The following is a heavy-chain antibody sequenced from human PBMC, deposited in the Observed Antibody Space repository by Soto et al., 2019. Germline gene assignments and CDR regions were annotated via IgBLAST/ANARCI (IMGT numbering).Heavy chain of an antibody. V-gene: IGHV6-1*01. CDR3: ARERVGGRITENYFDY. J-gene: IGHJ4*02. CDR1: RDSFSSNSAA. D-gene: IGHD3-16*01. CDR2: TYYRSKWYN. Sequence: PSQTLSLTCAISRDSFSSNSAALNWIRQSPSRGLEWLGRTYYRSKWYNDYAVSVKSRITISPDTSKNQFSLQLNSVTPEDTAVYYCARERVGGRITENYFDYWGQGTLVTVSS.